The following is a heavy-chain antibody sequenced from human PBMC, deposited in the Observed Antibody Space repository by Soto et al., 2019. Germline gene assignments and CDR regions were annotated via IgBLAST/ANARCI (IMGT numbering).Heavy chain of an antibody. CDR3: ALSSTSDY. V-gene: IGHV1-69*01. Sequence: QVQLVQSGAEMKKPGSSVKVSCKPSGVTFSTYVINWVRQAPGQGLEWMGCIIPIFGTPNYAQKFQDRVTISADESTSTAYMELSSLRSEDTAVYYCALSSTSDYWGQGTLVTVSS. CDR2: IIPIFGTP. J-gene: IGHJ4*02. CDR1: GVTFSTYV. D-gene: IGHD6-13*01.